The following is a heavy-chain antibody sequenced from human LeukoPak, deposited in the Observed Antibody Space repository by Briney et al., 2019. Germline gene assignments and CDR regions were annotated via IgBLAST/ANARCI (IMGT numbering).Heavy chain of an antibody. V-gene: IGHV1-2*02. CDR2: INPNSGGT. J-gene: IGHJ4*02. Sequence: ASVTVSCKASGYTFTGYYMQWVRPVPVQGPKWMVWINPNSGGTNYAQKFQGRVTMTRDTSISTAYMELSRLRSDDTAVYYCARGGDSSSWFTSPDFWGQGTLVTVSS. CDR3: ARGGDSSSWFTSPDF. CDR1: GYTFTGYY. D-gene: IGHD6-13*01.